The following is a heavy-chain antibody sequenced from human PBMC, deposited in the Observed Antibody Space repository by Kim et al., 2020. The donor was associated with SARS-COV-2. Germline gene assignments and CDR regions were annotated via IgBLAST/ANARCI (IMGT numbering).Heavy chain of an antibody. CDR3: ARDSNYGGTFDY. D-gene: IGHD4-17*01. V-gene: IGHV3-48*03. J-gene: IGHJ4*02. Sequence: ADSVKGRFITSRDNSKHSLYLQMNSLRDEDTAIYYCARDSNYGGTFDYWGQGALVTVSS.